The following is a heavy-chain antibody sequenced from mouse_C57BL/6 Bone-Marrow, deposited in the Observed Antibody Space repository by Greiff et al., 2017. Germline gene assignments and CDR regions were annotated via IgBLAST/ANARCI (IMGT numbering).Heavy chain of an antibody. CDR1: GYAFSSYW. J-gene: IGHJ3*01. V-gene: IGHV1-80*01. CDR3: ARKDYGSLFAY. CDR2: IYPGDGDT. D-gene: IGHD1-1*01. Sequence: QVQLQQSGAELVKPGASVKISCKASGYAFSSYWMNWVKQRPGKGLEWIGQIYPGDGDTNYNGKFKGKATLTADKSSSTAYMQLSSLNSEDSAVYFCARKDYGSLFAYWGQGTLVTVSA.